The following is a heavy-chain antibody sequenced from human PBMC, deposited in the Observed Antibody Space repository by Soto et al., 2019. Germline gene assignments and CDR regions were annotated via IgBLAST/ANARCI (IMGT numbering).Heavy chain of an antibody. V-gene: IGHV3-66*01. Sequence: EVQVVESGGGLVQPGGSLKLSCAASGFTVSDTYMIWVRQPQGKGLEWASLINSGGLTYYQDSVKGRFTISRDHSNNTLTLRFISLGAEDTAVYYCSSMISSLAGSFYYFSDIDVWGKGDRVTVSS. CDR2: INSGGLT. J-gene: IGHJ6*03. D-gene: IGHD3-10*01. CDR3: SSMISSLAGSFYYFSDIDV. CDR1: GFTVSDTY.